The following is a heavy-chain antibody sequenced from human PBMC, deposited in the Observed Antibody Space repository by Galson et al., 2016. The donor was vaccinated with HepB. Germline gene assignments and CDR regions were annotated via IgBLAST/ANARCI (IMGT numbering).Heavy chain of an antibody. CDR2: IHYNGRP. D-gene: IGHD3-10*01. J-gene: IGHJ4*02. CDR1: GGSITSSDW. V-gene: IGHV4/OR15-8*01. CDR3: ARGELALGFDY. Sequence: SETLSLTCSVSGGSITSSDWWSWVRQPPGKGLEWIAEIHYNGRPNHSPSLKSRVTISVDKSRNQFSPKLSSVTAADTAVYYCARGELALGFDYWGQGALVTVSS.